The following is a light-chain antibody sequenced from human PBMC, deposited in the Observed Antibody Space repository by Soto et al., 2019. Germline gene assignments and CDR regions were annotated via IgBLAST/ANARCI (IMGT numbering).Light chain of an antibody. J-gene: IGKJ4*01. CDR3: QQSYNWPQLT. V-gene: IGKV3-11*01. CDR2: DSF. CDR1: QSLSIY. Sequence: EVVLTQSPATLSLSPGERATLSCRASQSLSIYLAWYQQKPGQAPRLLIYDSFNRSTGIPARFSGSGSGTDFTLTISSLEPEDFAIYYCQQSYNWPQLTFGGGTRVEIK.